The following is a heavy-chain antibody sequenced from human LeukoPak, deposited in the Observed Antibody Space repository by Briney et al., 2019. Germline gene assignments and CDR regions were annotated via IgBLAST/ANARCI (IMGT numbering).Heavy chain of an antibody. Sequence: GESLKISCKGSGYCFTSFWIGWVRQMPGKGLELRGIIYPGDSDTRYSPPFEGPVTNPPDKSINAAYLQWSSLKASDTARYYCPTYSSGMAYDYFDYWGQGTLVTVSS. CDR3: PTYSSGMAYDYFDY. V-gene: IGHV5-51*01. D-gene: IGHD3-10*01. CDR1: GYCFTSFW. CDR2: IYPGDSDT. J-gene: IGHJ4*02.